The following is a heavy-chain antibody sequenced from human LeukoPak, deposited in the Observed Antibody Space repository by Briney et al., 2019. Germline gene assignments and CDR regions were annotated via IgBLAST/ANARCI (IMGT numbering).Heavy chain of an antibody. D-gene: IGHD3-10*01. V-gene: IGHV6-1*01. CDR1: GDSVSSNSAA. CDR3: ARSYYDSGSPHGLDY. Sequence: SQTLSLTCAISGDSVSSNSAAWNWIRQSPSRGLEWLGRTYYGSKWYNDYAVSVKSRITINPDTSKNQFSLQLNSVTPEDTAVYYCARSYYDSGSPHGLDYWGQGTLVTVSS. CDR2: TYYGSKWYN. J-gene: IGHJ4*02.